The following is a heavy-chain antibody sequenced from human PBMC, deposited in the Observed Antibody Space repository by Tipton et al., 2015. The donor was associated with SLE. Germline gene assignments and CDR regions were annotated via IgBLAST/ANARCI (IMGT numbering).Heavy chain of an antibody. Sequence: SLRLSCAASGFTVSSNYMSWVRQAPGKGLEWVSVIYSGGSTYYADSVKGRFTISRDNSKNTLYRQMNSLRAEDTAVYYCAKDGGYSYFQVRFDFLGQGTRVTVSS. CDR1: GFTVSSNY. V-gene: IGHV3-53*01. CDR3: AKDGGYSYFQVRFDF. D-gene: IGHD5-18*01. CDR2: IYSGGST. J-gene: IGHJ3*01.